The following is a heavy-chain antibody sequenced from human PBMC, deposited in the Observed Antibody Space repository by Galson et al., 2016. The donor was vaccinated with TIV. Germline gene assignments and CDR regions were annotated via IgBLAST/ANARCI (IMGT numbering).Heavy chain of an antibody. Sequence: SVKVSCKASGVLFNIYAISWVRQAPGQGLEWMGGILPIFGAATYAQKFQGRVTITADEPTNTAYMELSSLKSDGTAMYYCARPSSSFRGCSYYYYMDVWGKGTTVTVSS. CDR2: ILPIFGAA. CDR1: GVLFNIYA. V-gene: IGHV1-69*13. CDR3: ARPSSSFRGCSYYYYMDV. J-gene: IGHJ6*03. D-gene: IGHD6-19*01.